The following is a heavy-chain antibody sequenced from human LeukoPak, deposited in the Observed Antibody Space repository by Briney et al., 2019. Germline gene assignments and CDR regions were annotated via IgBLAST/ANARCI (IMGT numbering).Heavy chain of an antibody. CDR1: GFTVITND. Sequence: HPGGSLRLSCAASGFTVITNDMTWVRQAPGKGLEWASVLYSDGNTKYADSVQGRFTISRDNSKNTLYLEMSSLSPDDTAVYYCARGVEPLAANTLAYWGQGTLVTVSS. J-gene: IGHJ4*02. CDR2: LYSDGNT. V-gene: IGHV3-53*01. CDR3: ARGVEPLAANTLAY. D-gene: IGHD1-14*01.